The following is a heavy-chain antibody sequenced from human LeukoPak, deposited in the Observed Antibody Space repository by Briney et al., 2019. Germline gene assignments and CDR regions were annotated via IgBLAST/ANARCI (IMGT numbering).Heavy chain of an antibody. V-gene: IGHV4-39*01. CDR2: IYYSGTT. D-gene: IGHD2-8*01. CDR1: GGSITRSSYY. J-gene: IGHJ4*01. CDR3: STPVYYCSRWYSAPYWFDY. Sequence: SETLSLTCTVSGGSITRSSYYWAWIRQPPGKGLEWIGSIYYSGTTYYNPSLKSRLTISVDTSKNQFSLNLSSVTAADTAFYLFSTPVYYCSRWYSAPYWFDYLGQGNLGTGSS.